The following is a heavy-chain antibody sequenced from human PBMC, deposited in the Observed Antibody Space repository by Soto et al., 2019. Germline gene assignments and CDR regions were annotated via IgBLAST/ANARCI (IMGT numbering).Heavy chain of an antibody. Sequence: QVQLVQSGAEVKKPGASVKVSCKASGYTFTGYYMHWVRQAPGQGLEWMGWINPNSGGTNYAQKNKGWVTMTRDTSISTAYMELGRLRSDDTAVDYCARVGLNSRSSSIAAQDAFDIWGQGTMVTVSS. V-gene: IGHV1-2*04. CDR3: ARVGLNSRSSSIAAQDAFDI. CDR1: GYTFTGYY. D-gene: IGHD6-6*01. J-gene: IGHJ3*02. CDR2: INPNSGGT.